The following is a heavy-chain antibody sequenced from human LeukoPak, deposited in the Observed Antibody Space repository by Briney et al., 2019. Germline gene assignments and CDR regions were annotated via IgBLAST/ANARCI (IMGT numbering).Heavy chain of an antibody. V-gene: IGHV3-15*01. CDR2: IKSKTDGGTT. D-gene: IGHD5-12*01. Sequence: PGGSLRLSCAASGFTFSNAWMSWVRQAPGKGLEWVGRIKSKTDGGTTDYAAPVKGRFTISRDDSKNTLYLQMNSLKTEDTAVYYCTTDTPYGGYSPYYWGQGTLVTVSS. J-gene: IGHJ4*02. CDR1: GFTFSNAW. CDR3: TTDTPYGGYSPYY.